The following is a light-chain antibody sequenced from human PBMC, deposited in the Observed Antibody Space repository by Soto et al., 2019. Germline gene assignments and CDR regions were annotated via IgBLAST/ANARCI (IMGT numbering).Light chain of an antibody. V-gene: IGLV1-40*01. CDR2: GNS. CDR1: SSNIGAGYD. Sequence: QSVLTQPPSVSAAPGQRVTISCTGSSSNIGAGYDVHWYQQLPGTAPKLLIYGNSNRPSGGPDRFSGSKSGTSASLAITGLQAGDEADYYCQSYDSSLSGSNVFGTGTKVTVL. CDR3: QSYDSSLSGSNV. J-gene: IGLJ1*01.